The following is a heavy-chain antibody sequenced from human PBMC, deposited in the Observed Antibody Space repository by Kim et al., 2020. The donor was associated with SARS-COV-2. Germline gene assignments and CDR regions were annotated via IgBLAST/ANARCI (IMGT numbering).Heavy chain of an antibody. V-gene: IGHV1-18*01. CDR2: ISAYNGNT. CDR3: ARDRGGYDYVWGSYRNDAFDI. Sequence: ASVKVSCKASGYTFTSYGISWVRQAPGQGLEWMGWISAYNGNTNYAQKLQGRVTMTTDTSTSTAYMELRSLRSDDTAVYYCARDRGGYDYVWGSYRNDAFDIWGQGTMVTVSS. CDR1: GYTFTSYG. D-gene: IGHD3-16*02. J-gene: IGHJ3*02.